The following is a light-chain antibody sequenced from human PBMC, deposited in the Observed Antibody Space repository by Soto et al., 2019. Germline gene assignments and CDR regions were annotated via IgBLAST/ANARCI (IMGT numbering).Light chain of an antibody. CDR1: HSLSSN. Sequence: EIELTQSSSIVSVSPGGRATISCRASHSLSSNLAWYQQIPGQAPRLLISGASSSASGIPVRFSGTGSGTEFTLTIRRLQSEDIAVYYRQKYNTWARTFGQGTKVDIK. CDR3: QKYNTWART. V-gene: IGKV3-15*01. J-gene: IGKJ1*01. CDR2: GAS.